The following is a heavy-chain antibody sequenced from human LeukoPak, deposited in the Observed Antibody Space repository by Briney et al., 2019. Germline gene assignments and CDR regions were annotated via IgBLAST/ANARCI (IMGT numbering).Heavy chain of an antibody. CDR2: MNPNSGNT. D-gene: IGHD3-22*01. CDR3: ARGDDSSGYGPYGMDV. Sequence: ASVKVSCKASGYTFTSYDINWVRQATGQGLEWMGWMNPNSGNTGYAQKFQGRVTMTRNTSISTAYMELSSLRSEDTAVYYCARGDDSSGYGPYGMDVWGQGTTVTVSS. CDR1: GYTFTSYD. V-gene: IGHV1-8*01. J-gene: IGHJ6*02.